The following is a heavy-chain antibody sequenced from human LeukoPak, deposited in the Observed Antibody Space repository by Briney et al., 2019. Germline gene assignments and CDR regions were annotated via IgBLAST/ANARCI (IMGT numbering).Heavy chain of an antibody. V-gene: IGHV3-48*03. Sequence: PGGSLRLSCAASGFTFSSYEMNWVRQAPRKGLEWVSYISSSGSTIYYADSVKGRFTISRDNAKNSLYLQMNSLRAEDTAVYYCAREYSSSSGSVFDSWGQGALVTVYS. J-gene: IGHJ4*02. CDR1: GFTFSSYE. CDR2: ISSSGSTI. D-gene: IGHD6-6*01. CDR3: AREYSSSSGSVFDS.